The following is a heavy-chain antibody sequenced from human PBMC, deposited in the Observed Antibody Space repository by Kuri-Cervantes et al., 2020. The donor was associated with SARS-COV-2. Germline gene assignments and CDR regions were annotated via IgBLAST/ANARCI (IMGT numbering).Heavy chain of an antibody. CDR3: ARAFLRGGSDY. D-gene: IGHD1-26*01. CDR2: TNTGGSST. Sequence: GGSLRLSCAASGFTFSNYWMHWVRQAPGKGLAWVSRTNTGGSSTSYADSVKGRFTISRDNAKNTLYLQMNSLRAEDTAVYYCARAFLRGGSDYWGQGTLVTV. J-gene: IGHJ4*02. CDR1: GFTFSNYW. V-gene: IGHV3-74*01.